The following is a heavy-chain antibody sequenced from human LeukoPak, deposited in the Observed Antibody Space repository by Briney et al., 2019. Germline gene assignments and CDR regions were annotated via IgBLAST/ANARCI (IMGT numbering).Heavy chain of an antibody. V-gene: IGHV4-34*01. D-gene: IGHD3-3*01. J-gene: IGHJ6*03. CDR3: ARGSSENYDFWSGYSGYHYYYMDV. Sequence: ASETLSLTCAVYGGSFSGYYWSWIRQPPGKGLEWIGEINHSGSTNYNPSLKSRVTISVDTSKNQFSLKLSSVTAAGTAVYYCARGSSENYDFWSGYSGYHYYYMDVWGKGTTVTVSS. CDR1: GGSFSGYY. CDR2: INHSGST.